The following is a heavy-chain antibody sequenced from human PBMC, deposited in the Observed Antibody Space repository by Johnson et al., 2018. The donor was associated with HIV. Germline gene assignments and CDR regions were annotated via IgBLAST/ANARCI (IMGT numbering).Heavy chain of an antibody. CDR2: ISYDGSNK. Sequence: QVQLVESGGGVVQPGRSLRLSCAASGFTFSSYAMHWVRQAPGKGLEWVAVISYDGSNKYYADSVKGRFTISRDNSKNTLYLQMNSLRAEDMAVYYCARAAIVVLPAGAFDIWGRGTMVTVSS. D-gene: IGHD2-2*01. V-gene: IGHV3-30-3*01. CDR3: ARAAIVVLPAGAFDI. CDR1: GFTFSSYA. J-gene: IGHJ3*02.